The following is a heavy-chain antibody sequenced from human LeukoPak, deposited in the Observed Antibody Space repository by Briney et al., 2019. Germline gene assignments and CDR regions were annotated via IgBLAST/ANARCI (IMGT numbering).Heavy chain of an antibody. D-gene: IGHD2-2*01. Sequence: GALVKVSCKSSGYTFIDYYIHWVRQAPGQGLEWMGWINPNSGATKYAQKFQGRVSMTRDTSINTAYMDLTNLRSDDTAIFYCARVKKLMPEFEFWGQGTLVTVSS. V-gene: IGHV1-2*02. J-gene: IGHJ4*02. CDR3: ARVKKLMPEFEF. CDR1: GYTFIDYY. CDR2: INPNSGAT.